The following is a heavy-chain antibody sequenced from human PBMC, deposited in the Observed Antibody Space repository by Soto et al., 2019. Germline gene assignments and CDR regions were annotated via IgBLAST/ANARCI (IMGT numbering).Heavy chain of an antibody. J-gene: IGHJ6*02. V-gene: IGHV3-30*18. D-gene: IGHD3-16*01. CDR1: GFTFSSYG. CDR2: ISYDGSKE. CDR3: AKVLRIWSKDLCYYGMEV. Sequence: QVQLVESRGGVVQPGRSLRLSCAASGFTFSSYGMHWVSQAPGKGLEWVAVISYDGSKEFYADSVKGRFTISRDNSKNTLYLQMSGVRAADKAVYYCAKVLRIWSKDLCYYGMEVWGHGTTVTVSS.